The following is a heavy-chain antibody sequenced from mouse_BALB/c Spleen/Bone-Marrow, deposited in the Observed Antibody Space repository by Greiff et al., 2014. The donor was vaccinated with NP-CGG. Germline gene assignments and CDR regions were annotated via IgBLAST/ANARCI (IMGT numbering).Heavy chain of an antibody. J-gene: IGHJ2*01. CDR3: ATGYYFDY. CDR1: GDSITRGY. Sequence: EVQRVESGPSLVKPSQTLSLTRSVTGDSITRGYWNWIRKFPGNKLEYMGYITYSANTYYNPSLKSRLSITRDTSKNQYYLQLNSVTTEDTATYYCATGYYFDYWGQGTTLTVSS. CDR2: ITYSANT. V-gene: IGHV3-8*02. D-gene: IGHD4-1*01.